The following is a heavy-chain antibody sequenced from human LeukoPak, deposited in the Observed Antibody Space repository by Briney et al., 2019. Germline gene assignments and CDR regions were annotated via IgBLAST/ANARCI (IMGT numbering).Heavy chain of an antibody. CDR2: IYPGDSDT. Sequence: GESLKISCKGSGYSFTNYWIGWVRQMPGKGLEWMGIIYPGDSDTRYSPSFQGQVTISADKSISTAYVQWSSLKALDTAMYYCARAHGGYGDYMDYWGHGTLVTVSS. CDR1: GYSFTNYW. D-gene: IGHD4-17*01. V-gene: IGHV5-51*01. CDR3: ARAHGGYGDYMDY. J-gene: IGHJ4*01.